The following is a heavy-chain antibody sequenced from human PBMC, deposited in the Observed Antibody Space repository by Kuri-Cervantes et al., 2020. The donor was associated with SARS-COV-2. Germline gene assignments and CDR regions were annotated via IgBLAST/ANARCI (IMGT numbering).Heavy chain of an antibody. CDR2: INHSGST. V-gene: IGHV4-34*01. J-gene: IGHJ2*01. CDR3: ARVPPLPTKGWYFDL. Sequence: SETLSLTCAVYGGSFSGYYWSWIRQPPGKGLEWIGEINHSGSTNYNPSLKSRVTISVDTSKNQFSLKLSSVTAADTAVYYCARVPPLPTKGWYFDLWGRGTLVTVSS. CDR1: GGSFSGYY. D-gene: IGHD5-12*01.